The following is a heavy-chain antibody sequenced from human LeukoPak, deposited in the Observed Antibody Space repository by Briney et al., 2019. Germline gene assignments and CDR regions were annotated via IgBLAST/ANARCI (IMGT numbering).Heavy chain of an antibody. CDR2: VGNDEKTK. D-gene: IGHD1-26*01. CDR1: GFTFTGHS. Sequence: PGGSLRLSCVASGFTFTGHSVHWVRQAPGKGLEWVAVVGNDEKTKFYADSLKGRFTVSRDNSKNTVYLQMNSLRDEDTAVYYCAREKQSGGTPFDYWGQGSLVTVSS. CDR3: AREKQSGGTPFDY. V-gene: IGHV3-30*04. J-gene: IGHJ4*02.